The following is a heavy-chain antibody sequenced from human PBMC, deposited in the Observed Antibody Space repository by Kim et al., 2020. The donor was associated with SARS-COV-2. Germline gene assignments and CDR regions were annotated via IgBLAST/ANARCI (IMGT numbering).Heavy chain of an antibody. CDR2: IYSSGST. CDR3: ARPKLVGSTTGTFDI. Sequence: SETLSLTCTVSGGSISSYYWNWIRQPPGKGLEWIRFIYSSGSTNYNPSLKSRVTISVDTSKNQFSLKLTSVTAADTAVYYCARPKLVGSTTGTFDIWGQGTMVTVSS. J-gene: IGHJ3*02. V-gene: IGHV4-59*08. D-gene: IGHD1-26*01. CDR1: GGSISSYY.